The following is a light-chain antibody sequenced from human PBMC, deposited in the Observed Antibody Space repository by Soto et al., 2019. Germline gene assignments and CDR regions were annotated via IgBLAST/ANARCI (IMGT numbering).Light chain of an antibody. J-gene: IGKJ2*01. CDR1: QSISKY. CDR2: ATS. CDR3: QQTYRTVT. V-gene: IGKV1-39*01. Sequence: DIPMTQSSSSLSASVGDRVTITCRASQSISKYLNWYQHKPGKAPKLLIYATSNLQSGVPSRFSGSGSGTDFTLTISSLLPEDFATYYCQQTYRTVTFGQGTKLEI.